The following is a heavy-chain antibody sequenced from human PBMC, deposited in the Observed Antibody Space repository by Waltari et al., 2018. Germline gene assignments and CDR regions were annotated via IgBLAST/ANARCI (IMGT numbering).Heavy chain of an antibody. V-gene: IGHV4-34*01. D-gene: IGHD2-2*01. J-gene: IGHJ6*03. CDR1: GGSFSGYY. CDR3: ARLGYCSSTSCYARLVADYYMDV. Sequence: QVQLQQWGAGLLKPSETLSLTCAVYGGSFSGYYWSWIRQPPGKGLEWMGEINHSGSTNYNPSRKIRVTISVDTSKNQFSLKLSSATAADTAVYYCARLGYCSSTSCYARLVADYYMDVWGKGTTVTVSS. CDR2: INHSGST.